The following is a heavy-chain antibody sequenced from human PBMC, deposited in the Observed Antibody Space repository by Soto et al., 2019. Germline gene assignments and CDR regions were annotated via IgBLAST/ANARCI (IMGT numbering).Heavy chain of an antibody. CDR2: IKSKTDGGTT. CDR1: GFTFSNAW. CDR3: ATGARQPLAPGDYYYYGVDV. D-gene: IGHD6-6*01. J-gene: IGHJ6*02. V-gene: IGHV3-15*01. Sequence: EVQLVESGGGLVKPGGSLRLSCAASGFTFSNAWMSWVRQAPGKGLEWVGRIKSKTDGGTTDYAAPVKGRFTISRVDSKTTLYLQMNSLKTEDTAVYYCATGARQPLAPGDYYYYGVDVWGQGTTVTVSS.